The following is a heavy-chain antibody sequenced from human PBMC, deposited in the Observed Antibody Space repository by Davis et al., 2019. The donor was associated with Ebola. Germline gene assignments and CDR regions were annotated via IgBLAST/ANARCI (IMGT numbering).Heavy chain of an antibody. J-gene: IGHJ5*02. D-gene: IGHD6-6*01. CDR2: INTDTGNP. CDR1: GYIFTSFL. CDR3: ATDTYSSYNYH. V-gene: IGHV7-4-1*02. Sequence: AASVKVSCKASGYIFTSFLMNWVRQAPGQGLEWMGWINTDTGNPTYAQDFTGRFVFSLDTSVSTAYLQINGLKPEDSAVYYCATDTYSSYNYHWGQGTRVTVAS.